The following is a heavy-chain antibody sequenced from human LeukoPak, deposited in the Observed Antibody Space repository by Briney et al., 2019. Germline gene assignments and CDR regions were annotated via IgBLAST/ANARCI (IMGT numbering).Heavy chain of an antibody. CDR1: GGSISSSSYY. V-gene: IGHV4-39*01. CDR3: AKGDTVAGTFDY. J-gene: IGHJ4*02. Sequence: SETLSLTCTVSGGSISSSSYYWGWIRHPPGKGLEWIGSIYYSGSTYYNPSLKSRVTISVDTSKNQFSLKLSSVTAADTAVYYCAKGDTVAGTFDYWGQGTLVTVSS. D-gene: IGHD6-19*01. CDR2: IYYSGST.